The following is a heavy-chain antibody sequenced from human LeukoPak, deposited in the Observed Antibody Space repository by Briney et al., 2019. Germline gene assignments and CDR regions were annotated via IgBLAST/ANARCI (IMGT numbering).Heavy chain of an antibody. CDR1: GFTFSSYG. J-gene: IGHJ4*02. Sequence: QSGGSLRLSCAASGFTFSSYGMHWVRQATGKGLEWVAVISDDGNKKYYADSVKGRFHISRDSSKNTLYLQMNSLRVEDTAVYYCAKDNKRYSYDYWGQGTLVTVSS. D-gene: IGHD5-18*01. CDR3: AKDNKRYSYDY. V-gene: IGHV3-30*18. CDR2: ISDDGNKK.